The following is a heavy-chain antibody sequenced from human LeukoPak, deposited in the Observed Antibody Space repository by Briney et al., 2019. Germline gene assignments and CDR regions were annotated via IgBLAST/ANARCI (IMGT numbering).Heavy chain of an antibody. Sequence: GGSLRLSCTGSGFTLGEYAVIGVGQAPGRGVEGVGFIRSKAYGGTTEYAASVKGRLTISRDDSKRIAYLQMDSPKTDDTDVYYCTRDYGDYKGDYWGQGTLVTVSS. CDR1: GFTLGEYA. J-gene: IGHJ4*02. CDR2: IRSKAYGGTT. D-gene: IGHD4-17*01. CDR3: TRDYGDYKGDY. V-gene: IGHV3-49*04.